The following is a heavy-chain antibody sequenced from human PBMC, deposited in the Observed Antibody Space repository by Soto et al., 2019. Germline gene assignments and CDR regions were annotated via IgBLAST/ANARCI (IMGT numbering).Heavy chain of an antibody. CDR2: INPNSGGT. V-gene: IGHV1-2*04. Sequence: ASVQVSCKASGYTFTGYDMHGVRQAPGQGLEWMGWINPNSGGTNYAQKFQGWVTMTSDTSASTAYMELSSLRSEDTAVYYCARAVAVPADFDYWGRGTLVTVSS. CDR1: GYTFTGYD. D-gene: IGHD6-19*01. J-gene: IGHJ4*02. CDR3: ARAVAVPADFDY.